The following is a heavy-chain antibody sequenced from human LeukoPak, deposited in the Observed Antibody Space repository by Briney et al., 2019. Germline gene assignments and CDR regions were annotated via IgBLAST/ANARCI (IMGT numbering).Heavy chain of an antibody. J-gene: IGHJ4*02. D-gene: IGHD2-21*01. CDR1: GFTFRDYA. CDR3: TRVGIAIIGRDLVDY. Sequence: GRSLRLSCAASGFTFRDYAMSWVRQAPGKGPEWVGFFRSKTYGGAADYGASVRGRFTIYRDDSKSIAYLQMNSLEIEDTAVYYCTRVGIAIIGRDLVDYWGQGTLVTVSS. V-gene: IGHV3-49*04. CDR2: FRSKTYGGAA.